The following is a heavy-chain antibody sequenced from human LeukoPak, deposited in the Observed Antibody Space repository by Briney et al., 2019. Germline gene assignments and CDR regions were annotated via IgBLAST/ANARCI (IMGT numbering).Heavy chain of an antibody. CDR3: ARDLLGGSYPRRNWFDP. D-gene: IGHD1-26*01. Sequence: GGSLRLSCAASGFTFSSYSMNWVRQAPGKGLEWVSSISSSSYIYYADSVKGRFTISRDNAKNSLYLQMNSLRAEDTAVYYCARDLLGGSYPRRNWFDPWGQGTLVTVSS. V-gene: IGHV3-21*01. CDR1: GFTFSSYS. CDR2: ISSSSYI. J-gene: IGHJ5*02.